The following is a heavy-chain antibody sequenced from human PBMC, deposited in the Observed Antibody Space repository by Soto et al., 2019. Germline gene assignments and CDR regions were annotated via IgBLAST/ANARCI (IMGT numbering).Heavy chain of an antibody. CDR2: TYYRSKWYN. CDR1: GDSEFSNSAA. J-gene: IGHJ6*02. D-gene: IGHD2-2*01. Sequence: QAVSLTWAISGDSEFSNSAAWNWIRHSPSRGLEWLGRTYYRSKWYNDYAVSVKSRITINPDTSKNQFSLQLNSVTPEDTAVYYCARDHRQPRGAGYQGRDVWGQGTTVTVSS. V-gene: IGHV6-1*01. CDR3: ARDHRQPRGAGYQGRDV.